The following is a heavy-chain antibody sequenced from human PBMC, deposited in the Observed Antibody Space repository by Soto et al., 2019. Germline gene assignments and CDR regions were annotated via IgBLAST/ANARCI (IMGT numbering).Heavy chain of an antibody. CDR2: TYYRSKWYN. CDR1: GDSVSSNSAA. V-gene: IGHV6-1*01. Sequence: SQTLSLTCAISGDSVSSNSAAWNWIRQSPSRGLEWLGRTYYRSKWYNDYAVSVKSRITINPDTSKNQFSLQLNSVTPEDTAVYYCARSRPDIVVVSNDWFDPWGQGTLVTSPQ. D-gene: IGHD3-22*01. J-gene: IGHJ5*02. CDR3: ARSRPDIVVVSNDWFDP.